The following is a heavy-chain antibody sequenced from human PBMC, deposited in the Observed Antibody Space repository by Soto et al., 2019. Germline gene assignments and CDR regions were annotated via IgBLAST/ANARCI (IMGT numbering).Heavy chain of an antibody. CDR3: ATKWPVTGYSRFDY. CDR1: GFTFSAYS. CDR2: ISGGGSTT. Sequence: EVQLLESGGDSVHPGGSLRLSCAASGFTFSAYSMTWVRQAPGKGLEWVSAISGGGSTTFYADSVKGRFTISRDKSKNTLYLQMNSLRVEDTALYYCATKWPVTGYSRFDYWGQGTLVTVSS. J-gene: IGHJ4*02. V-gene: IGHV3-23*01. D-gene: IGHD3-9*01.